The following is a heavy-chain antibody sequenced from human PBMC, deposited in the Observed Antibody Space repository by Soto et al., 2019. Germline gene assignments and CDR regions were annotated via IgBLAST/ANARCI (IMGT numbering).Heavy chain of an antibody. Sequence: PVGSLRLSCAASGFTFSNAWMSWVRQSPGKGLEWVGRIKSKTDGGTTDYAAPVKGRFTISRDDSKNTLYLQMNSLKTEDTALYYCARDTDKISKVDHWGQGTQVTVSS. V-gene: IGHV3-15*01. J-gene: IGHJ4*02. CDR2: IKSKTDGGTT. D-gene: IGHD2-2*01. CDR3: ARDTDKISKVDH. CDR1: GFTFSNAW.